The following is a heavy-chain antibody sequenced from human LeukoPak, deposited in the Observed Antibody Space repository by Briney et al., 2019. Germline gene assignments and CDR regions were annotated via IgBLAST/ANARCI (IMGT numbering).Heavy chain of an antibody. Sequence: ETLSLTCTVSGGSISSYYWSWIRQPPGKGLEWIGYIYYSGSTNYNPSLKSRVTISLDTSKIQFSLKLSSVSAADTAVYYCARSKLLWFGGVNSGFDYWGQGTLVTVSS. CDR2: IYYSGST. D-gene: IGHD3-10*01. CDR1: GGSISSYY. J-gene: IGHJ4*02. V-gene: IGHV4-59*01. CDR3: ARSKLLWFGGVNSGFDY.